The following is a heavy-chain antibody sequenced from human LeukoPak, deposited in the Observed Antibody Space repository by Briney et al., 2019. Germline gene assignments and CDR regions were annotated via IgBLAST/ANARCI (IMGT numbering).Heavy chain of an antibody. D-gene: IGHD3-9*01. CDR3: ARDASYDILTGHYYHYGMDV. J-gene: IGHJ6*02. V-gene: IGHV3-21*01. CDR2: ISSSSSYI. Sequence: GGSLRLSCAASGFTFSSYSMNWVRQAPGKGLEWVSSISSSSSYIDYADSVKGRFTISRDNAKTSLYLQMNSLRAEDMAVYYCARDASYDILTGHYYHYGMDVWGQGTTVTVSS. CDR1: GFTFSSYS.